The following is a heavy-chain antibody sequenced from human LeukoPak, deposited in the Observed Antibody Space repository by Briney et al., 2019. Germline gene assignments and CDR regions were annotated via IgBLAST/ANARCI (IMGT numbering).Heavy chain of an antibody. V-gene: IGHV3-64*01. J-gene: IGHJ4*02. CDR2: ISSNGGST. CDR1: GFTFSSYA. CDR3: ARDKRGGSYYVVAWTLYY. D-gene: IGHD1-26*01. Sequence: GGSLRLSCAASGFTFSSYAMHWVRQAPGKGLEYVSAISSNGGSTYYANSVKGRFTISRDNSKNTLYLQMGSLRAEDMAVYYCARDKRGGSYYVVAWTLYYWGRGTLVTVSS.